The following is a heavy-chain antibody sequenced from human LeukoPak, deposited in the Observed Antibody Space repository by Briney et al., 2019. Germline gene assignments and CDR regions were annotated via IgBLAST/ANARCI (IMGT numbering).Heavy chain of an antibody. CDR1: GGSISSYY. D-gene: IGHD2-15*01. J-gene: IGHJ6*02. Sequence: SETLSLTCTISGGSISSYYWSWIRQPPGKGLEWIGYIYYSGSTNYNPSLKSRVTISVDTSKNQFSLKLSSVTAADTAVYYCARDLVVVAAPGYYYGMDVWGQGTTVTVSS. V-gene: IGHV4-59*12. CDR3: ARDLVVVAAPGYYYGMDV. CDR2: IYYSGST.